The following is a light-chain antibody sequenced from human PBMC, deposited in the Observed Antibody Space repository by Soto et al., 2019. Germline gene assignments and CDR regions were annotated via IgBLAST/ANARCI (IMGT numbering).Light chain of an antibody. J-gene: IGLJ3*02. Sequence: QSALTQPASVSGSPGQSITISCTGTSSDVGSYNYVSWYQHHPGKAPKLMIYDVSNRPSGVSNRFSGSKSGNTASLTISGLQAEDEADYYFNSYTTSSTRVFGGGTNLTVL. V-gene: IGLV2-14*03. CDR2: DVS. CDR1: SSDVGSYNY. CDR3: NSYTTSSTRV.